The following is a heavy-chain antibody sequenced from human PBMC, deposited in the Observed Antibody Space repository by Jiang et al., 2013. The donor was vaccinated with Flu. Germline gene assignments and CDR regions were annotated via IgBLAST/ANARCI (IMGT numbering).Heavy chain of an antibody. CDR2: IYYSGST. Sequence: GSGLVKPSETLSLTCTVSGGSISSYYWSWIRQPPGKGLEWIGYIYYSGSTNYNPSLKSRVTISVDTSKNQFSLKLSSVTAADTAVYYCARVSGIVVVPAAMAWHYYFDYWGQGTLVTVSS. D-gene: IGHD2-2*01. J-gene: IGHJ4*02. V-gene: IGHV4-59*01. CDR3: ARVSGIVVVPAAMAWHYYFDY. CDR1: GGSISSYY.